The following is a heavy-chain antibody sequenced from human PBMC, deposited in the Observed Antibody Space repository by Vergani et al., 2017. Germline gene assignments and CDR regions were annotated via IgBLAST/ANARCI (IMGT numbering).Heavy chain of an antibody. CDR1: GFTFSSYA. Sequence: EVQLLESGGGLVQPGGSLRLSCAASGFTFSSYAMSWVRQAPGKGLEWVSAISGSGGSTYYADSVKGRLTISGDNSKNTLYLQMNSLRTEDTAVYYCARWECSGGSCYYYYYHMDVWGKGTTVTVSS. J-gene: IGHJ6*03. CDR2: ISGSGGST. CDR3: ARWECSGGSCYYYYYHMDV. V-gene: IGHV3-23*01. D-gene: IGHD2-15*01.